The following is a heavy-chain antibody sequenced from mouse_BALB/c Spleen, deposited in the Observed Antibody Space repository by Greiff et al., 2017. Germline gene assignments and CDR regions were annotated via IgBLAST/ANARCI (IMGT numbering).Heavy chain of an antibody. Sequence: EVQRVESGGGLVKPGGSLKLSCAASGFTFSSYTMSWVRQTPEKRLEWVATISSGGSYTYYPDSVKGRFTISRDNAKNTLYLQMSSLKSEDTAMYYCTREGTGNYWYFDVWGAGTTVTVSS. CDR1: GFTFSSYT. D-gene: IGHD4-1*01. V-gene: IGHV5-6-4*01. CDR2: ISSGGSYT. CDR3: TREGTGNYWYFDV. J-gene: IGHJ1*01.